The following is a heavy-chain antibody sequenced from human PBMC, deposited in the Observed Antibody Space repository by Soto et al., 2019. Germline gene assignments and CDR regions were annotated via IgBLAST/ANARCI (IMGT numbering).Heavy chain of an antibody. J-gene: IGHJ4*02. CDR2: IIPIFGTA. D-gene: IGHD1-26*01. CDR1: GGTFSSYA. V-gene: IGHV1-69*13. Sequence: VKVSCKASGGTFSSYAISWVRQAPGQGLEWVGGIIPIFGTANYAQKFQGRVTITADESTSTAYMELSSLRSEDTAVYYCARGEVGAMTFDYWGQGTLVTVSS. CDR3: ARGEVGAMTFDY.